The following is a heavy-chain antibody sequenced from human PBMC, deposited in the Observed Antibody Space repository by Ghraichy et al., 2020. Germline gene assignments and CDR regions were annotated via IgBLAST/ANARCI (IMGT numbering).Heavy chain of an antibody. J-gene: IGHJ5*02. V-gene: IGHV3-72*01. CDR3: GRASYA. D-gene: IGHD3-16*01. Sequence: GESLNISCAASGFSFSDDFMDWVRQSPGKGLEWVGRIRNKANLHPTHYAASVTGRFIISRDDSKEILSLQMNNLKTEDTAVYYCGRASYAWGQGTLVTVSS. CDR1: GFSFSDDF. CDR2: IRNKANLHPT.